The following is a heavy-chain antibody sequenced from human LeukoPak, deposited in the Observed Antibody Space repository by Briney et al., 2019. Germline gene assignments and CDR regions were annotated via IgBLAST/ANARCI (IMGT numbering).Heavy chain of an antibody. CDR3: ARESGGYYDSSGYYYYYYYMDV. CDR1: GFTFSSYE. D-gene: IGHD3-22*01. V-gene: IGHV3-48*03. CDR2: IGSSDSTT. Sequence: GGSLRLSCVASGFTFSSYEMNWVRQAPGKGLEWLSYIGSSDSTTHYADSVKGRFTISRGNAKNSLYLQMNSLRAEDTALYYRARESGGYYDSSGYYYYYYYMDVWGKGTTVTISS. J-gene: IGHJ6*03.